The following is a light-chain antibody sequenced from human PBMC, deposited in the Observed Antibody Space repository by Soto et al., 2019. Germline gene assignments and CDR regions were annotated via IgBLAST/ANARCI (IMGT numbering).Light chain of an antibody. J-gene: IGLJ1*01. V-gene: IGLV2-14*01. CDR1: SSDIGGYNY. Sequence: QSALTQPASVSGSPGQSITVSCTGTSSDIGGYNYVSWYQHHPGKAPQLIIYEVNLRPSGVSDRFSASKSGDTASLTLSGRQAGDEADYYCYSSSSSNTHNYVVGTGTKVTVL. CDR2: EVN. CDR3: YSSSSSNTHNYV.